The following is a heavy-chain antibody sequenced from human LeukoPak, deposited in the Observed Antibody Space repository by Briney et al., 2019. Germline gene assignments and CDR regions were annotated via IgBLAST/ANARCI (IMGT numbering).Heavy chain of an antibody. CDR1: GGSISDYY. V-gene: IGHV4-59*12. Sequence: SQTLSLTCTVSGGSISDYYWSWIRQPPGKGLEWIGWIFGSGSSNYNPSLKSRVTISVDTSKNQCSLKLSSVTAADTAVYYCARVREGIVDYWGQGTLVTVSS. CDR2: IFGSGSS. D-gene: IGHD2/OR15-2a*01. CDR3: ARVREGIVDY. J-gene: IGHJ4*02.